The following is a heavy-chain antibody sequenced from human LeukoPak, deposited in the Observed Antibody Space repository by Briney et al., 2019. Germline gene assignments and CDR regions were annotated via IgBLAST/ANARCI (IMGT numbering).Heavy chain of an antibody. CDR2: IYYSGNT. CDR3: ARVGDGNFDY. Sequence: SETLSLTCTVSGGPISSYYWSWIRQPPGKGLEWIGYIYYSGNTNKNPSLQSRLIISIDTSKNQFSLKLSSVTAADTAVYYCARVGDGNFDYWGQGTLVTVSS. J-gene: IGHJ4*02. CDR1: GGPISSYY. V-gene: IGHV4-59*01.